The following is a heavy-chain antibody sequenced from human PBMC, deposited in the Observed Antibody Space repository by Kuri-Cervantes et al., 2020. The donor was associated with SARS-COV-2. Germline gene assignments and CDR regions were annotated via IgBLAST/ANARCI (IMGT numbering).Heavy chain of an antibody. CDR2: IIPIFGTA. D-gene: IGHD2-2*02. CDR3: ARGAGYCSSTSCYTAIYYYYGMDV. V-gene: IGHV1-69*13. Sequence: SVKVSCKASGCTFSSYAISWVRQAPGQGLEWMGGIIPIFGTANYAQKFQGRVTITADESTSTAYMELSSLRSEDTAVYYCARGAGYCSSTSCYTAIYYYYGMDVWGQGTTVTVSS. CDR1: GCTFSSYA. J-gene: IGHJ6*02.